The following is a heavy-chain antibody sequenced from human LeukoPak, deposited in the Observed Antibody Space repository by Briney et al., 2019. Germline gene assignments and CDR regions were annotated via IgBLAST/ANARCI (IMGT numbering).Heavy chain of an antibody. J-gene: IGHJ6*02. CDR2: IYPNSGGT. V-gene: IGHV1-2*02. D-gene: IGHD4-11*01. CDR3: ASDSNYLNGMDV. Sequence: GASVKVSCKASGYTFTGYYMHWVRQAPGQGLEWMGWIYPNSGGTNYAQKFQGRVTMTRDTSISTAYMELSRLRSDDTAVYYGASDSNYLNGMDVWGQGTTVTVSS. CDR1: GYTFTGYY.